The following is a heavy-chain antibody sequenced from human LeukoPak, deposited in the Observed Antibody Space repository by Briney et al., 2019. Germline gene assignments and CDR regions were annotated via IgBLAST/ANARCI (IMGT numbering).Heavy chain of an antibody. CDR2: ISSSSSDI. CDR3: ARDRLYSSSCPDY. Sequence: GGSLRLSCAASGFTFSSYSMNWVRQAPGKGLEWVSSISSSSSDIYYADSVKGRFTISRDNAKKSLYLQMNSLRAEDTAMYYCARDRLYSSSCPDYWGQGTLVTVSS. J-gene: IGHJ4*02. CDR1: GFTFSSYS. V-gene: IGHV3-21*01. D-gene: IGHD6-13*01.